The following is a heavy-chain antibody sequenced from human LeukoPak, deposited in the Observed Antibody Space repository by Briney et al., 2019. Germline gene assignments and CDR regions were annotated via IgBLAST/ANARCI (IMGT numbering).Heavy chain of an antibody. Sequence: GVSLRLSCAASGFTFSTYNMLWLRQTPGEGLEWLFYINSGGSAVHYADSVKDRFTFSRDNAKNSLHLQMNSLRVEDTGIYYCARVGSRGDWFDYWGQGTRVTVSS. J-gene: IGHJ5*01. D-gene: IGHD1-26*01. CDR3: ARVGSRGDWFDY. CDR2: INSGGSAV. CDR1: GFTFSTYN. V-gene: IGHV3-48*01.